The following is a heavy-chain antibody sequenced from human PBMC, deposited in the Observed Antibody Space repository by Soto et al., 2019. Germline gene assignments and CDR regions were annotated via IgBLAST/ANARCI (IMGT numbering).Heavy chain of an antibody. V-gene: IGHV1-46*03. CDR2: ISPTSDLT. D-gene: IGHD1-26*01. CDR1: GYIFSDFH. J-gene: IGHJ4*02. CDR3: AREYIGGCGSYSL. Sequence: QAQLVQSGAEVKEPGASVKVSCKASGYIFSDFHMHWVRQAPGQGLEWLAIISPTSDLTIYAQKFQGTLSVTRDPSARTLYMDLTSLTSDDTAVYYCAREYIGGCGSYSLWGQGTLVTVSS.